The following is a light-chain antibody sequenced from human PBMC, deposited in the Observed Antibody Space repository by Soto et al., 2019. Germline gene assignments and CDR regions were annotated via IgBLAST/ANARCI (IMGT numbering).Light chain of an antibody. CDR1: QSIKTW. V-gene: IGKV1-5*01. CDR3: QQYESYSWT. CDR2: DAS. Sequence: DIQMTQSPSALSASVGARVTITGRASQSIKTWLAWYQRKPGRAPNLLIYDASSLQSGVTSRFSGSGSGTEFTLTISSLQPDDSATYYCQQYESYSWTFGQGTKVEIK. J-gene: IGKJ1*01.